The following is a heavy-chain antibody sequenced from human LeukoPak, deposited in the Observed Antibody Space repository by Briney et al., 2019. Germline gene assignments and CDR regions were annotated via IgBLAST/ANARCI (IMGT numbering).Heavy chain of an antibody. CDR1: GFTFSDYS. Sequence: GGSLILSCEVSGFTFSDYSMNWVRQAPGKGLEWVSYISSSGSTIYYADSVKGRFTISRDNAKNSLYLQMNSLRAEDTAVYYCAELGITMIGGVWGKGTTVTISS. J-gene: IGHJ6*04. CDR2: ISSSGSTI. D-gene: IGHD3-10*02. CDR3: AELGITMIGGV. V-gene: IGHV3-48*04.